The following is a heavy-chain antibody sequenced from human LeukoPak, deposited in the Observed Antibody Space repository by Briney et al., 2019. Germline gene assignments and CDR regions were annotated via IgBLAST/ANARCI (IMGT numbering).Heavy chain of an antibody. CDR1: GFTFSSYW. Sequence: GGSLRRSCAASGFTFSSYWMHWVRQAPGKGLVWVSRINSDGSSTSYADSVKGRFTISRDNAKNTLYLQMNSLRAEDTAVYYCARDVPPPYYYDSSGYYPDYWGQGTLVTVSS. J-gene: IGHJ4*02. CDR3: ARDVPPPYYYDSSGYYPDY. D-gene: IGHD3-22*01. CDR2: INSDGSST. V-gene: IGHV3-74*01.